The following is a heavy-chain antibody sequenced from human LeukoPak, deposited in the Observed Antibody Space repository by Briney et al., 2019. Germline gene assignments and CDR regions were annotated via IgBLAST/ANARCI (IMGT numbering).Heavy chain of an antibody. CDR2: INHSGST. V-gene: IGHV4-34*01. CDR1: GESFSGYY. CDR3: ARRDYCTSTSCYESYNWFDP. D-gene: IGHD2-2*01. Sequence: SETLSLTCAVYGESFSGYYWSWIRQPPGKGLEWIGEINHSGSTNYSPSLKSRVTISVDTSNNQFSLKLSSVTAADTAIYCCARRDYCTSTSCYESYNWFDPWGQGNRVTVSS. J-gene: IGHJ5*02.